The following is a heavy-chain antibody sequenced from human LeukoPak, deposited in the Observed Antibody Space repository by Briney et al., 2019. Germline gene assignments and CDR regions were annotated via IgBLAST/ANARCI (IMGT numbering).Heavy chain of an antibody. D-gene: IGHD6-13*01. CDR3: ARGGIAAAGTGFDP. Sequence: SETLSLTCIVSGGSISSSGYYWGWIRQPPGKGLEWIGSIYYSGSTYYNPSLKSRVTISVDTSKNQFSLKLSSVTAADTAVYYCARGGIAAAGTGFDPWGQGTLVTVSS. J-gene: IGHJ5*02. CDR1: GGSISSSGYY. CDR2: IYYSGST. V-gene: IGHV4-39*07.